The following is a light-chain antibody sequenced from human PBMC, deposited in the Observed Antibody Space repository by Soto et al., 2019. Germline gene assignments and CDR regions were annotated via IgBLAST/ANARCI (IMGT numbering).Light chain of an antibody. J-gene: IGLJ2*01. CDR3: CSYAGSYTVL. CDR1: SSNVGTFNY. V-gene: IGLV2-11*01. CDR2: DVT. Sequence: QSALTQPRSVFGSPGQSVTISCTGTSSNVGTFNYVSWYQPHPGKAPRLVISDVTRRPSGVPDRFAGSRSGNTASLTSSGLQAEDEADYFCCSYAGSYTVLFGGGTKLTVL.